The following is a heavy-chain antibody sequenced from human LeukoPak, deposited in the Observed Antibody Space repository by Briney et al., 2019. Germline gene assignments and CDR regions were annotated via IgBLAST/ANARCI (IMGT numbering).Heavy chain of an antibody. CDR1: SGSINSYY. CDR3: ARQGYTASHYFLDY. Sequence: SETLSLTCTVSSGSINSYYWGWVRQPAGRGLEWIGRIYTTGIANYNPSLQSRLTMSVDTSKRQFSLTLRSVTAADTAIYYCARQGYTASHYFLDYWSQGTLVTVSS. D-gene: IGHD3-16*02. V-gene: IGHV4-4*07. J-gene: IGHJ4*02. CDR2: IYTTGIA.